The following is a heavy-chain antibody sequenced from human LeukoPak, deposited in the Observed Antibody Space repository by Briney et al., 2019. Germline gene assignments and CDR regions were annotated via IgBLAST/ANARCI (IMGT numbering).Heavy chain of an antibody. V-gene: IGHV4-39*07. CDR3: ARGESMIVVVQGPDY. Sequence: GSLRLSCAASGFTFSSYAMHWVRQAPGKGLEWIGSIYYSGSTYYNPSLKSRVTISVDTSKNQFSLKLSSVTAADTAVYYCARGESMIVVVQGPDYWGQGTLVTVSS. CDR1: GFTFSSYA. CDR2: IYYSGST. D-gene: IGHD3-22*01. J-gene: IGHJ4*02.